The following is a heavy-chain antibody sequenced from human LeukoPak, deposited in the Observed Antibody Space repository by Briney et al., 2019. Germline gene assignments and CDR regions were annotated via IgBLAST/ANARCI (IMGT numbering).Heavy chain of an antibody. V-gene: IGHV1-2*02. D-gene: IGHD6-13*01. CDR1: VYTFTGYY. Sequence: ASVTVSFKASVYTFTGYYMHWVRQAPGQGLEWMGWINPNSGGTNYAQKFQGRVTMTRDTSISTAYMELSRLRSDDTAVYYCARESIAAAPDYWGQGTLVTVSS. J-gene: IGHJ4*02. CDR2: INPNSGGT. CDR3: ARESIAAAPDY.